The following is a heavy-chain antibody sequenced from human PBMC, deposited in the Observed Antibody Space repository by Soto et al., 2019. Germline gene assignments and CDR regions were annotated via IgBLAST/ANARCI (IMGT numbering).Heavy chain of an antibody. J-gene: IGHJ6*02. CDR3: ARALYRSGPLDYYYGMDV. Sequence: QEQLVQSGAEVKKPGASVKVSCKASGYTFTGYYMHWVRQAPGQVLEWMGWINPNSGGTNYAQKFQGWVTMTRDTSLSTAYMELSRLRSDDTAVYYCARALYRSGPLDYYYGMDVWGQGTTVTVSS. D-gene: IGHD4-4*01. CDR1: GYTFTGYY. CDR2: INPNSGGT. V-gene: IGHV1-2*04.